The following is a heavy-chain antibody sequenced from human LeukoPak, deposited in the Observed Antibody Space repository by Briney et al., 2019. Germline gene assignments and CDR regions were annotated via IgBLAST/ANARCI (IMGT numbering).Heavy chain of an antibody. Sequence: PGGSLRLSCAASGFTFSNYDMHWVRQAPGKGLEWVAFIRYDGSDKYYADSVKGRFTISRDNSKNTLYLQMNSLRAEDTAVYYCAKDFWSSSNYFDYWGQGTLVTVSS. J-gene: IGHJ4*02. V-gene: IGHV3-30*02. D-gene: IGHD6-6*01. CDR1: GFTFSNYD. CDR3: AKDFWSSSNYFDY. CDR2: IRYDGSDK.